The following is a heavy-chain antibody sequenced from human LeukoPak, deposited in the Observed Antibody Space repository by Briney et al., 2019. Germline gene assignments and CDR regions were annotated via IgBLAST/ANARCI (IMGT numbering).Heavy chain of an antibody. J-gene: IGHJ4*02. CDR3: ARDLYGYNSFDY. Sequence: PSETLSLTCAVYGGSFSGYYWSWIRQHPGKGLEWIGYIYYSGSTYYNPSLKSRVTISVDTSKNQFSLKLNSVTAADTAVYYCARDLYGYNSFDYWGQGTLVTVSS. D-gene: IGHD5-24*01. V-gene: IGHV4-31*11. CDR2: IYYSGST. CDR1: GGSFSGYY.